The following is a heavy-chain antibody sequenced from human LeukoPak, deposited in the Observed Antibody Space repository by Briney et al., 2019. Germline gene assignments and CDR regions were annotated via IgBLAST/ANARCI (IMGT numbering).Heavy chain of an antibody. V-gene: IGHV3-15*01. J-gene: IGHJ6*02. D-gene: IGHD3-16*01. CDR3: TTAWGYYYYGMDV. CDR2: VKSKTDGETT. Sequence: GGSLRLSCAASGFTFSSYSMNWVRQAPGKGLEWVGRVKSKTDGETTDYAAPVKGRFTISRDDSKNTLYLQMNSLKTEDTAVYYCTTAWGYYYYGMDVWGQGTTVTVSS. CDR1: GFTFSSYS.